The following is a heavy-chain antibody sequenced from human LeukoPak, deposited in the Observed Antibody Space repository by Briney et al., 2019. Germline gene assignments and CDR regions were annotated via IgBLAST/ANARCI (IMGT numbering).Heavy chain of an antibody. Sequence: GGSLRLSCAASGFTFSSYWMSWVRQAPGKGLEWVANIKQDGSEKYYVDSVKGRFTISRDSAKNSLYLQMNSLRAEDTAVYYCARDLGDGYNSPFDYWGQGTLVTVSS. CDR3: ARDLGDGYNSPFDY. D-gene: IGHD5-24*01. V-gene: IGHV3-7*01. J-gene: IGHJ4*02. CDR1: GFTFSSYW. CDR2: IKQDGSEK.